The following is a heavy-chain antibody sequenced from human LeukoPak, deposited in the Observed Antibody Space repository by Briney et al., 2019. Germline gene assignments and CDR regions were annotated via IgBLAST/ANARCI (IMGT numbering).Heavy chain of an antibody. J-gene: IGHJ1*01. CDR1: GYTFTGYY. CDR2: INPNSGGT. V-gene: IGHV1-2*02. Sequence: ASVKVSCKASGYTFTGYYMRWVRQAPGQGLEWMGWINPNSGGTNYAQKFQGRVTMTRDTSISTTYMELSRLRSDDTAVYYCARGRILKRHSAEYFQHWGQGTLVTVSS. CDR3: ARGRILKRHSAEYFQH. D-gene: IGHD1-1*01.